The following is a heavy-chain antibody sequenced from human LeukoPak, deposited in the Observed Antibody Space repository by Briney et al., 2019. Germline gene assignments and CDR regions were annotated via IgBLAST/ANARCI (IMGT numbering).Heavy chain of an antibody. J-gene: IGHJ4*02. CDR3: AKARSTGPYSSSWTPDY. CDR1: GFTFSSYA. D-gene: IGHD6-13*01. V-gene: IGHV3-23*01. CDR2: ISGSGGST. Sequence: PGGSLRLSCAASGFTFSSYAMSWVRQAPGKGLEWVSAISGSGGSTYYADSVKGRFTISRDNSKNTLYLQMNSLRAEDTAVYYCAKARSTGPYSSSWTPDYWGQGTLVTVSS.